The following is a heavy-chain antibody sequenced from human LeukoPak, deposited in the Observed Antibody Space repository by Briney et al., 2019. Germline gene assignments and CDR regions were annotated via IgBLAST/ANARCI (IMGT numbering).Heavy chain of an antibody. CDR1: GFTFSDYY. V-gene: IGHV3-11*04. J-gene: IGHJ4*02. Sequence: SGGSLRLSCAASGFTFSDYYMSWIRQAPGKGLEWVSYISSSGSTIYYADSVKGRFTISRDNAKNSLYLQMNSLRAEDTAVYYCARESDTVMVSGTYFDYWGQGTLVTVSS. CDR2: ISSSGSTI. CDR3: ARESDTVMVSGTYFDY. D-gene: IGHD5-18*01.